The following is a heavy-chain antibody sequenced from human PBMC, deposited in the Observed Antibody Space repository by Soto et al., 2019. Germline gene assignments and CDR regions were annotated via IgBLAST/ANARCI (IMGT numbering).Heavy chain of an antibody. CDR1: GFTFSSYA. CDR2: ISYDGSNK. V-gene: IGHV3-30-3*01. D-gene: IGHD6-6*01. CDR3: ARASSSENYFDY. J-gene: IGHJ4*02. Sequence: GGSLRLSCAASGFTFSSYAMHWVRQAPGKGLEWVAVISYDGSNKYYADSVKGRFTISRDNSKNTLYLQISSLRAEDTAVYYCARASSSENYFDYWGQGTLVTVSS.